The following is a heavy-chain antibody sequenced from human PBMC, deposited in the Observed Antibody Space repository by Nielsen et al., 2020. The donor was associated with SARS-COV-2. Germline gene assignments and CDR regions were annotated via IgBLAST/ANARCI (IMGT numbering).Heavy chain of an antibody. CDR3: ARGEFGELLQPPRGLGCMDV. V-gene: IGHV7-4-1*02. J-gene: IGHJ6*02. D-gene: IGHD3-10*01. CDR1: GYTFTSYA. Sequence: ASVKVSCKASGYTFTSYAMNWVRQAPGQGLEWMGWINTNTGNPTYAQGFTGRFVFSLDTSVSTAYLQISSLKAEDTAVYYCARGEFGELLQPPRGLGCMDVWGQGTTVTVSS. CDR2: INTNTGNP.